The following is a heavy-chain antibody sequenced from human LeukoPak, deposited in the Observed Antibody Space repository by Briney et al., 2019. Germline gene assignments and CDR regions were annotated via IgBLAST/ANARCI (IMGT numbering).Heavy chain of an antibody. D-gene: IGHD2-21*01. CDR2: ISGSGGST. V-gene: IGHV3-23*01. CDR3: ARVHISMEYYFDY. Sequence: PGGSLRLSCTASGFTFSTYALSWVRQAPGKGLEWVSAISGSGGSTYYADSVKGRLTVSRDSSKNTLYLQMNSLRAEDTAVYYCARVHISMEYYFDYWGQGTLVTVSS. J-gene: IGHJ4*02. CDR1: GFTFSTYA.